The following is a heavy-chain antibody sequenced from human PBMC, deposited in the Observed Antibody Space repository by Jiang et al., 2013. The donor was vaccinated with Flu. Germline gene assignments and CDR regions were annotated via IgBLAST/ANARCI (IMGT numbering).Heavy chain of an antibody. CDR1: GVSIIDFY. D-gene: IGHD3-22*01. CDR2: INYSGSI. CDR3: ARHKYDSSGPFDN. V-gene: IGHV4-59*08. Sequence: GLVKPSETLSLTCTVSGVSIIDFYWSWVRQSPGKRLEWIGYINYSGSINYNPSLRSRVTVSIDTSKSQFSLKLTSVTAADTAIYFCARHKYDSSGPFDNWGQGTLVTVSS. J-gene: IGHJ4*02.